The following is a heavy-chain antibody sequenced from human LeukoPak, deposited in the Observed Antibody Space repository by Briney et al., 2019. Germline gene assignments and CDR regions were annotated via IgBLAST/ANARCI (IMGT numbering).Heavy chain of an antibody. CDR1: GYSISSGYY. D-gene: IGHD3-10*01. Sequence: SETLSLTCTVSGYSISSGYYWGWIRQPPGKGLEWIGSIYHSGSTYYNPSLKSRVTISVDTSKNQFSLKLSSVTAADTAVYYCARGITMVRGVLPLFDYWGQGTLVTVSS. V-gene: IGHV4-38-2*02. J-gene: IGHJ4*02. CDR2: IYHSGST. CDR3: ARGITMVRGVLPLFDY.